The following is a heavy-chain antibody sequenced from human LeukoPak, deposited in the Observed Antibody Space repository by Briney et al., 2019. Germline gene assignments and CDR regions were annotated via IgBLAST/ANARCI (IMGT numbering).Heavy chain of an antibody. D-gene: IGHD2-2*03. V-gene: IGHV1-46*01. CDR2: INPSGGST. CDR3: ASGDCSSTSCYDY. J-gene: IGHJ4*02. Sequence: ASVKVSCKASGYTFTSYYMHWVRQAPGQGLEWMGVINPSGGSTSYAQKYQGRVTMTRDTSTSTVYMDLSSLRSEDTAVYYCASGDCSSTSCYDYWGQGTLVTVSS. CDR1: GYTFTSYY.